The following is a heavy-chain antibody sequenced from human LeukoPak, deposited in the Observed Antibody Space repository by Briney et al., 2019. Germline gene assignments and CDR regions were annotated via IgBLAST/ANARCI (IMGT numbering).Heavy chain of an antibody. Sequence: ASVKVSCKASGYTFTGYYMHWVRQAPGQGLEWMGWINPNSGGTKYAQKFQGRVTMTRDTSISTAHMELSRLRSDDTAVYYCARDIGRVVVGDYWGQGTLVTVSS. D-gene: IGHD2-21*01. CDR2: INPNSGGT. J-gene: IGHJ4*02. CDR1: GYTFTGYY. V-gene: IGHV1-2*02. CDR3: ARDIGRVVVGDY.